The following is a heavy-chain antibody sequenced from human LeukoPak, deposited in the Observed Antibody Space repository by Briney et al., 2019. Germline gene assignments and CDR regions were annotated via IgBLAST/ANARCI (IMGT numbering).Heavy chain of an antibody. CDR1: GFTFSSYS. CDR2: ISSSSSTI. V-gene: IGHV3-48*04. Sequence: GGSLRLSCAASGFTFSSYSMNWVRQAPGKGLEWVSYISSSSSTIYYADSVKGRFTISRDNAKNSLYLQMNSLRAEDTAVYYCARAFYGSGSYYYLDYFDYWDQGTLVTVSS. D-gene: IGHD3-10*01. CDR3: ARAFYGSGSYYYLDYFDY. J-gene: IGHJ4*02.